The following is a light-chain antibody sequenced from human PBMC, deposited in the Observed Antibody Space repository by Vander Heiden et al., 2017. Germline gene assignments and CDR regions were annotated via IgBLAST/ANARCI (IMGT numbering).Light chain of an antibody. J-gene: IGKJ5*01. V-gene: IGKV1-8*01. Sequence: AIRITQSPSSLSASTGDRVTITCRASQGISSYLAWYQQKPGKAPKLLIYAASTLQSGVPSRFSGSGSGTDFTLTISCLQSEDFATYYCQQYDSYPITFGQGTLLEIK. CDR3: QQYDSYPIT. CDR2: AAS. CDR1: QGISSY.